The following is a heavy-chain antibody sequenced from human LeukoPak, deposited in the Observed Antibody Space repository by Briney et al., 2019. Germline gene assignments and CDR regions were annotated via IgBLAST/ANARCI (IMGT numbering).Heavy chain of an antibody. V-gene: IGHV3-9*01. CDR3: AKGFSVAAADFVWYYYHGMDV. Sequence: PGGSLRLSCAASGFTFDDYAMHWVRQAPGKGLEWVSGISWNSGSIGYADSVKGRFTISRDNAKNSLYLQMNSLRAEDTALYYCAKGFSVAAADFVWYYYHGMDVWGQGTTVTVSS. J-gene: IGHJ6*02. CDR2: ISWNSGSI. D-gene: IGHD6-13*01. CDR1: GFTFDDYA.